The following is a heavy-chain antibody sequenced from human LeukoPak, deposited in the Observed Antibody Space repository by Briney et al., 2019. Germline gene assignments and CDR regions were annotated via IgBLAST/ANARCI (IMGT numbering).Heavy chain of an antibody. D-gene: IGHD1-26*01. CDR1: GVTFSGYS. CDR2: IRSKACGGTA. CDR3: TSDEGEDTSY. J-gene: IGHJ4*02. Sequence: GGSLRLSCSTSGVTFSGYSMNWVRQAPGKGLEWVGVIRSKACGGTAEYAASVKGRFTISRDDSKSIAYLQMSSLKTEDTAVYYCTSDEGEDTSYWGQGTLVTVSS. V-gene: IGHV3-49*04.